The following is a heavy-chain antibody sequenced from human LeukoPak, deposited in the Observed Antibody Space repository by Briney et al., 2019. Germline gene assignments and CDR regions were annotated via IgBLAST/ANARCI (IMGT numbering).Heavy chain of an antibody. CDR1: GGSISSSNW. CDR3: ASMVATTWAERDYFDY. CDR2: IYHSGST. D-gene: IGHD5-12*01. J-gene: IGHJ4*02. V-gene: IGHV4-4*02. Sequence: TSETLSLTCAVSGGSISSSNWWSWVRQPPGKGLEWIGEIYHSGSTNYNPSLKSRVTISVDKSKNQFSLKLSSVTAADTAVYYCASMVATTWAERDYFDYWGQGTLVTVSS.